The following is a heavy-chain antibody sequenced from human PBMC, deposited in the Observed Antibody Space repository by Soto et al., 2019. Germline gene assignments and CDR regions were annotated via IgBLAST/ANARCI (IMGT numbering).Heavy chain of an antibody. V-gene: IGHV4-30-4*01. D-gene: IGHD4-17*01. J-gene: IGHJ4*02. CDR1: GASISSGDYY. CDR2: IHYSGSS. Sequence: QVQLQESGPGLVKPSQTLSLTCAVSGASISSGDYYWTWNRQPPGKGLEWIGYIHYSGSSDYNPSLKRRVTISIDTSKIQFSLKLSSVTAADTAVYYCATYGDYDYWGQGTLVTVSS. CDR3: ATYGDYDY.